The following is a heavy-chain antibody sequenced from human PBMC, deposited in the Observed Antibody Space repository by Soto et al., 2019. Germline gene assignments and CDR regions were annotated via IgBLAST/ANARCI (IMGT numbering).Heavy chain of an antibody. V-gene: IGHV1-69*13. CDR2: IIPXFGTA. Sequence: KKRGASVKVSSKASGGTFSSYAISWVRQAPGQGLEWMGGIIPXFGTANYAQKFQGRVTITADESTSTAYMELSSLRSDDTAVYYCARSLGKKQQLAYFDYWGQGTLITVSS. D-gene: IGHD6-13*01. CDR3: ARSLGKKQQLAYFDY. CDR1: GGTFSSYA. J-gene: IGHJ4*02.